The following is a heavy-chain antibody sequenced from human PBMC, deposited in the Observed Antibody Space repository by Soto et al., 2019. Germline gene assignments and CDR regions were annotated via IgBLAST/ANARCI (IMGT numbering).Heavy chain of an antibody. Sequence: QLQLQESGSGLVKPSQTLSLTCAVSGGSISSGGYSWSWIRQPPGKGLEWIGYIQHGGSTYYNPSRKSRVSISVDRCKNQYHKKRTGATAEDTTVYCIARVHNGDYVYGMDVCGQRTTVTVSS. CDR3: ARVHNGDYVYGMDV. J-gene: IGHJ6*02. CDR1: GGSISSGGYS. D-gene: IGHD4-17*01. V-gene: IGHV4-30-2*01. CDR2: IQHGGST.